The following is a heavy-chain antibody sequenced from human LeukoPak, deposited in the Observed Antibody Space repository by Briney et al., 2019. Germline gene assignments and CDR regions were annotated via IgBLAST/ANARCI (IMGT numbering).Heavy chain of an antibody. CDR3: TRSALGSPGT. CDR1: GFNFGDYA. D-gene: IGHD3-10*01. Sequence: GSLRLSCTTSGFNFGDYAINWFRQAPGKGLEWVGFIRSKTNGGTTEYAASVKGRFTISRDDSKSIAYMHMDSLKTEDTALYYCTRSALGSPGTWGQGTLVTVSS. CDR2: IRSKTNGGTT. J-gene: IGHJ4*02. V-gene: IGHV3-49*03.